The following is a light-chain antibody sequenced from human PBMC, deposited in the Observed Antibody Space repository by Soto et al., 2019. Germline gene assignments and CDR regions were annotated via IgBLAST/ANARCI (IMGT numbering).Light chain of an antibody. Sequence: QTVVTQEPSLTVSPGGTVTLTCGSSTGAVTSGHYPYWFQQKPGQAPRTLIYDTSNKHSWTPARFSGSLLGGKAAQTLSGAQPEDEAEYYCLLSYSGARPWVFGGGTKLTVL. J-gene: IGLJ3*02. V-gene: IGLV7-46*01. CDR2: DTS. CDR1: TGAVTSGHY. CDR3: LLSYSGARPWV.